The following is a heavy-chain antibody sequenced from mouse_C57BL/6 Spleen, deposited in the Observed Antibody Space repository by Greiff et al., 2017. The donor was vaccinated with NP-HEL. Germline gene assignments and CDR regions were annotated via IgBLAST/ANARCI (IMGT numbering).Heavy chain of an antibody. CDR2: IYPGDGDT. D-gene: IGHD3-2*02. J-gene: IGHJ2*01. Sequence: VQLQQSGAELVKPGASVKISCKASGYAFSSYWMNWVKQRPGKGLEWIGQIYPGDGDTNYNGKFKGKATLTADKSSSTAYMQLSSLTSEDSAVYFCARGTAQAPVDYWGQGTTLTVSS. V-gene: IGHV1-80*01. CDR3: ARGTAQAPVDY. CDR1: GYAFSSYW.